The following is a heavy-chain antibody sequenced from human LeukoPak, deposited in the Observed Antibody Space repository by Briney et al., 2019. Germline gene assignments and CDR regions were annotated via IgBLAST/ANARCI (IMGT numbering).Heavy chain of an antibody. V-gene: IGHV3-30*02. Sequence: GGSLRLSCATSGFTFSSYGMHWVRQAPGKGLEWVAFIRYDGSNKYYADSVKGRFTISRDNSKNTLYLQMNSLRAEDTAVYYCAKDGGELVPAATNFDYWGQGTLVTVSS. D-gene: IGHD2-2*01. CDR3: AKDGGELVPAATNFDY. CDR2: IRYDGSNK. CDR1: GFTFSSYG. J-gene: IGHJ4*02.